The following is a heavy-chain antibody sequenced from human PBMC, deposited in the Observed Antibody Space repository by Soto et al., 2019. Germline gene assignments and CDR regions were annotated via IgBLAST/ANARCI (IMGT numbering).Heavy chain of an antibody. CDR2: IYHNGRT. V-gene: IGHV4-38-2*02. CDR3: ARDRRSGYSYGSPYYYYGMDV. CDR1: GYSISSGYY. D-gene: IGHD5-18*01. J-gene: IGHJ6*02. Sequence: PSETLSLTCAVSGYSISSGYYWGWVRQPPGQGPEWIGTIYHNGRTYYNPSLNSRVTISVDRSKNQFSLKLSSVTAADTAVYYCARDRRSGYSYGSPYYYYGMDVWGQGTTVTVSS.